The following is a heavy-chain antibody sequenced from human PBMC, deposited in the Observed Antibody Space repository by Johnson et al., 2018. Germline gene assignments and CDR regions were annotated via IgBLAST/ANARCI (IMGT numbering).Heavy chain of an antibody. CDR1: GYTFTNYD. J-gene: IGHJ6*02. Sequence: QVQLVQSGTEVKKPGASVRVSCKASGYTFTNYDINWVRQAPGQGLEWMGWMNPYSGNTGFVQNFQGRVTMNRNTSISTVYMELSSLRSEDTAVYYCARGRKNDFWSGYEPYYGMDVWGQGTTVTISS. D-gene: IGHD3-3*01. CDR3: ARGRKNDFWSGYEPYYGMDV. V-gene: IGHV1-8*01. CDR2: MNPYSGNT.